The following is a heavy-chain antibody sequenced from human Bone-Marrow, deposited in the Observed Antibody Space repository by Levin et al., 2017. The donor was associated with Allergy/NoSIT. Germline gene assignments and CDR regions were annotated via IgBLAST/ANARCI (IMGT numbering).Heavy chain of an antibody. CDR1: GYTFTSFG. CDR3: ARDLGDIVVPAERFDY. J-gene: IGHJ4*02. D-gene: IGHD2-2*01. Sequence: GASVKVSCKASGYTFTSFGVSWVRLAPGQGLEWMGWVSAYNGKTNYAQKFQGRVTMTTDRSTSTAYMELRSLRSDDTAVYYCARDLGDIVVPAERFDYWGQGTRVTVSS. V-gene: IGHV1-18*01. CDR2: VSAYNGKT.